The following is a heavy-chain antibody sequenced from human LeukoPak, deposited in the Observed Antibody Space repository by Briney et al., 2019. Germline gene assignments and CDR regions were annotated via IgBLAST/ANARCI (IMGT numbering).Heavy chain of an antibody. V-gene: IGHV1-69*01. CDR2: IIPNFGTA. J-gene: IGHJ5*02. Sequence: GSSVKVSCKASGCTFSSYAISWVRQAPGQGLEWMGGIIPNFGTANYAQKFQGRVTITADESTTTAYMELSSLRSEDTAVYYCARDMGFGEFRSNWFAPRGQGTLVTVSS. CDR3: ARDMGFGEFRSNWFAP. D-gene: IGHD3-10*01. CDR1: GCTFSSYA.